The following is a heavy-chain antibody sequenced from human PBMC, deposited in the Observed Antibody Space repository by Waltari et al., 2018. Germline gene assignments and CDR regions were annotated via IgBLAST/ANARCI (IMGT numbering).Heavy chain of an antibody. D-gene: IGHD3-10*01. J-gene: IGHJ4*02. V-gene: IGHV3-74*01. CDR1: GFTCTGYL. CDR3: TRALWLGELYDY. CDR2: INIDGSST. Sequence: EVQVDESGGGFVQPGGSLRLSCSASGFTCTGYLMTWVSQAPGKGLVGVARINIDGSSTTYADSVKGRFTISRDNAKDTVYLQMNSLRVEDTAVYYCTRALWLGELYDYWGQGTLVTVSS.